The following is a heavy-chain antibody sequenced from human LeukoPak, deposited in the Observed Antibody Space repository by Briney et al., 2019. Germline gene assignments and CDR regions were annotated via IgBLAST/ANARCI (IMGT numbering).Heavy chain of an antibody. Sequence: ASVKVSCKASGYTFTSYGISWVRQAPGQGLEWMGWMNPNSGKTGYAQKFQGRVTMTSATTISTAYMELSGLRSEDTAVYFCARGPIRGPTYFLDYWGQGSQVIVSS. CDR1: GYTFTSYG. D-gene: IGHD2-21*01. CDR2: MNPNSGKT. J-gene: IGHJ4*02. V-gene: IGHV1-8*02. CDR3: ARGPIRGPTYFLDY.